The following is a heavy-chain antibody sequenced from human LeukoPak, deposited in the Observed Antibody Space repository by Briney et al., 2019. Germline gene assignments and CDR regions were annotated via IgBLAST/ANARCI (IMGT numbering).Heavy chain of an antibody. Sequence: SETLSLTCTVSGSSISSYYGSWIRQPPGKGLEWIGYIYYSGSTNYNPSLKSRVTISVDTSKNQFSLKLSSMTAADTAVYYCARGGYDYAWGSYRYTLFDYWGQGTLVTVSS. J-gene: IGHJ4*02. V-gene: IGHV4-59*01. D-gene: IGHD3-16*02. CDR1: GSSISSYY. CDR2: IYYSGST. CDR3: ARGGYDYAWGSYRYTLFDY.